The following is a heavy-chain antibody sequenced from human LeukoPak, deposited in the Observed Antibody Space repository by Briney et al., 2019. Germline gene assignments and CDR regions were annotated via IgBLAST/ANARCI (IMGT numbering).Heavy chain of an antibody. CDR3: ARDQVDYSTPDHFDY. V-gene: IGHV4-30-2*01. CDR1: GDSITSSSCN. CDR2: ISQSGNS. Sequence: SSETLSLTCAVSGDSITSSSCNWSWIRQAPGKGLEWIGYISQSGNSYFTPSLKSRATISIDKSKNSFSLKLNFVTAADTAVYYCARDQVDYSTPDHFDYWGRGSLVTVSS. D-gene: IGHD6-13*01. J-gene: IGHJ4*02.